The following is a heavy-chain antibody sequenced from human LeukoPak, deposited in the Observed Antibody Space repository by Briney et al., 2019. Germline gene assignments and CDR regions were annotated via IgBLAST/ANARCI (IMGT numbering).Heavy chain of an antibody. V-gene: IGHV1-18*01. CDR1: GYTFINYG. J-gene: IGHJ4*02. CDR3: ARDLDQYNGRFGGFGHDF. CDR2: ISAYNGNT. D-gene: IGHD3-10*01. Sequence: ASVKVSCKASGYTFINYGINWVRQAPGQGLEWMGWISAYNGNTDYAQSLQGRVTMTTDTSTSTVYMEMRSLTSDDTAVYYCARDLDQYNGRFGGFGHDFWGQGTLVTVSS.